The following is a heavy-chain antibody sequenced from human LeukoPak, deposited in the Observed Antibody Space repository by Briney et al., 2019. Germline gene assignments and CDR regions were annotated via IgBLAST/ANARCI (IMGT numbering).Heavy chain of an antibody. V-gene: IGHV4-4*07. CDR2: ISTSGST. CDR1: GDSISSYY. J-gene: IGHJ4*02. Sequence: SETLSLTCTVCGDSISSYYWNWLRQPAAKGLEWIGRISTSGSTNYNPSLKSRVTMSGDTSNNQFSLRLSSVTAADTAVYFCARSGPRSNIVLVPAATRSIAPLDYWGQGTLVIVSS. CDR3: ARSGPRSNIVLVPAATRSIAPLDY. D-gene: IGHD2-2*01.